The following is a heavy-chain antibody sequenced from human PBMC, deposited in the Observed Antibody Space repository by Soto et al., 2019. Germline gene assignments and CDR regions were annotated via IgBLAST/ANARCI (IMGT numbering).Heavy chain of an antibody. J-gene: IGHJ6*02. CDR3: ARHKRYCSSTSGYPHYYYYGLDV. CDR1: GYSFTSYW. D-gene: IGHD2-2*01. Sequence: GESLKISCKGSGYSFTSYWIGWVRQMPGKGLEWMGIIYPGDSDTRYSPSFQGQVTISADKSISTAYLQWSSLKASDTAMYYCARHKRYCSSTSGYPHYYYYGLDVWGQGTTVTVSS. V-gene: IGHV5-51*01. CDR2: IYPGDSDT.